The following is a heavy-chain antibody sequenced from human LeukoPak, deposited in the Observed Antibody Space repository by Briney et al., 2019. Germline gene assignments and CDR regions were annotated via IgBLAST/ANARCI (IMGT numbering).Heavy chain of an antibody. CDR2: TYYRSKWYN. V-gene: IGHV6-1*01. Sequence: SQTLSLTCAISGDGVSSNSAAWNWIRQSPSGGLEWLGRTYYRSKWYNDYAVSVKSRITINPDTSKNQFSLQLNSVTPEDTAVYYCAKGYEYYYDSSGYYYGYYFDYWGQGTLVTVSS. CDR3: AKGYEYYYDSSGYYYGYYFDY. CDR1: GDGVSSNSAA. J-gene: IGHJ4*02. D-gene: IGHD3-22*01.